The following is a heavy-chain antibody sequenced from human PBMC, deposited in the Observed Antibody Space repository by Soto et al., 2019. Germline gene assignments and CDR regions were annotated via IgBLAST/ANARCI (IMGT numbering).Heavy chain of an antibody. CDR3: ARHSYSGGDYYYYGMDV. CDR1: GFTFSSYS. D-gene: IGHD2-15*01. CDR2: ISSSSSYI. V-gene: IGHV3-21*01. Sequence: PGRSLRLSCAASGFTFSSYSMNWVRQAPGKGLEWVSSISSSSSYIYYADSVKGRFTISRDNAKNSLYPQMNSLRAEDTAVYYCARHSYSGGDYYYYGMDVWGQGTTVTVSS. J-gene: IGHJ6*02.